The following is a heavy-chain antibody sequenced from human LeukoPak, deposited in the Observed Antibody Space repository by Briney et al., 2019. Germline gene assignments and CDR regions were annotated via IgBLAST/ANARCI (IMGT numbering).Heavy chain of an antibody. J-gene: IGHJ6*03. V-gene: IGHV1-18*04. D-gene: IGHD5-12*01. CDR2: ISSFNGHT. CDR1: GYTFNLYG. CDR3: ARAWLRRKFYYYMDV. Sequence: ASVKVSCKASGYTFNLYGVNWVRQAPGQGLEWMGWISSFNGHTKYAQNLQDRVTMTTDTSTSTAYMELRSLRSDDTAVYYCARAWLRRKFYYYMDVWGKGTTVTVSS.